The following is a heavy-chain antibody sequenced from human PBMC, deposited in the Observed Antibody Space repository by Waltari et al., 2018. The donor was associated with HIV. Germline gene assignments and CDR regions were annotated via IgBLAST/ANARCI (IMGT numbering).Heavy chain of an antibody. Sequence: QVQLVESGGGVVQPGRSLRLSCAASGFTFSSYAMHWVRQAPGKGLEWVAVISYDGSYKYYADSVKGRFTISRDNSKNTLYLQVNSLRAEDTAVYFCARGAYSRYYYYGMDVWGQGTTVTVSS. CDR1: GFTFSSYA. CDR3: ARGAYSRYYYYGMDV. D-gene: IGHD2-15*01. J-gene: IGHJ6*02. CDR2: ISYDGSYK. V-gene: IGHV3-30*04.